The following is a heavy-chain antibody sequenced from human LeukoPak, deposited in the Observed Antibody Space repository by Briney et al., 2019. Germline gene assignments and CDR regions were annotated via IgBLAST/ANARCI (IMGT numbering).Heavy chain of an antibody. CDR3: ARGSSGYSSSWYNY. Sequence: GASVEVSCKASGYTFTSYGISWVRQAPGQGLEWMGWISAYNGNTNYAQKLQGRVTMTTDTSTSTAYMELRSLRSDDTAVYYCARGSSGYSSSWYNYWGQGTLVTVSS. J-gene: IGHJ4*02. V-gene: IGHV1-18*01. CDR1: GYTFTSYG. CDR2: ISAYNGNT. D-gene: IGHD6-13*01.